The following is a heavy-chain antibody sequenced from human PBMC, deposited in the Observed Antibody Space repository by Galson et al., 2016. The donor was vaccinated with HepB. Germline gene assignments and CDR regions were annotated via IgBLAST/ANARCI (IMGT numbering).Heavy chain of an antibody. CDR3: AKATSSTS. CDR1: GFTFSSYA. CDR2: ISGSGGST. J-gene: IGHJ4*02. Sequence: SLRLSCAASGFTFSSYAMTWVRQAPGKGLEWVSTISGSGGSTYYADSVKGRFTISRDSSKNTLYLQMNSLRAEDTAVYYCAKATSSTSWGQGTLVTVSS. D-gene: IGHD2-2*01. V-gene: IGHV3-23*01.